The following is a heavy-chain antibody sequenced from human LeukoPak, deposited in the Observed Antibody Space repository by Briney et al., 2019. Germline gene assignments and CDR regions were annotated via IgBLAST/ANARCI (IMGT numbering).Heavy chain of an antibody. Sequence: PGVSLRLSCVISGFTFSHYEMICVRQAPGKGLEWVSYINVGGDATHFADSMKGRFTMSREDAKNSVYLQLNRMRAEDTAIYYCARKTDRPGEVGRDRYFDLWGRGTLVTVSS. CDR2: INVGGDAT. CDR1: GFTFSHYE. J-gene: IGHJ2*01. CDR3: ARKTDRPGEVGRDRYFDL. D-gene: IGHD6-6*01. V-gene: IGHV3-48*03.